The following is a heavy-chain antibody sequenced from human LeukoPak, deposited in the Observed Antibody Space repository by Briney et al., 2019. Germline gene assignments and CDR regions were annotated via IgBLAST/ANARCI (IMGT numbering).Heavy chain of an antibody. V-gene: IGHV1-18*01. CDR3: ARGAVSTHGSDY. J-gene: IGHJ4*02. CDR1: GYTFTSHD. CDR2: SSGYSGNT. Sequence: ASVKVSCKTSGYTFTSHDISWVRQAPGQGLEWMGWSSGYSGNTNHAQKFQGRVTMTTDTSTSTAYMELRSLRPDDTAVYYCARGAVSTHGSDYWGQGTLVTVSS. D-gene: IGHD5/OR15-5a*01.